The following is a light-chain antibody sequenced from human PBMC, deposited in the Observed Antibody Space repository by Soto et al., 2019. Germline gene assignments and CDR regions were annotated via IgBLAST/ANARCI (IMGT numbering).Light chain of an antibody. J-gene: IGKJ3*01. CDR1: QSISSH. CDR3: QQRYSMPLT. Sequence: DIQMTQSPSSLSASVGDRVTITCRASQSISSHLNWYQQKPGKAPQLLIYEASSLQGGVPSRFSGSGSGPDFTLTIRRLQADDFAIYSCQQRYSMPLTFGPGTRVDIK. CDR2: EAS. V-gene: IGKV1-39*01.